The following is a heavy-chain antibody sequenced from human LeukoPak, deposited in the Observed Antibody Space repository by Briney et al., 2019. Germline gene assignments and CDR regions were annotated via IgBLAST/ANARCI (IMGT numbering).Heavy chain of an antibody. CDR1: GFTFSNYW. CDR3: AKGKAGIAAASDY. CDR2: INSDGSST. D-gene: IGHD6-13*01. J-gene: IGHJ4*02. Sequence: GGSLRLSCAASGFTFSNYWMHWVRQVPGKGLVWVSRINSDGSSTSYADSVKGRFTISRDNAKNTLYLQMNSLRAEDTAVYYCAKGKAGIAAASDYWGQGTLVTVSS. V-gene: IGHV3-74*01.